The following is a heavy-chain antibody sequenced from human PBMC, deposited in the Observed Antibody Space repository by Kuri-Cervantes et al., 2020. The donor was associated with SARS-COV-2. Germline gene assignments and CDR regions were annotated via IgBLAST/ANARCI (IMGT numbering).Heavy chain of an antibody. V-gene: IGHV2-70*11. J-gene: IGHJ3*02. Sequence: TLSLTCTVSGASISSGNYYWSWIRQPPGKALEWLARIDWDDDKYYSTSLKTRLTISKDTSKNQVVLTMTNMDPVDTATYYCARTAGLGEAFDIWGQGTMVTVSS. CDR2: IDWDDDK. CDR3: ARTAGLGEAFDI. CDR1: GASISSGNYY. D-gene: IGHD3/OR15-3a*01.